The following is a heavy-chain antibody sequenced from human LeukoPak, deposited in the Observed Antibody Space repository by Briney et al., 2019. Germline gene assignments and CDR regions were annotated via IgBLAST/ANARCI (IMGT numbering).Heavy chain of an antibody. J-gene: IGHJ6*02. CDR1: GFTFSSYA. CDR2: ISGSGGST. D-gene: IGHD2-8*01. CDR3: AKEYCTNGVCYYYYYGMDV. Sequence: GGSLRLSCAASGFTFSSYAMSWVRQAPGKGLEWVSAISGSGGSTYYADSVKGRFTISRDNSKNTLYLRMNSLRAEDTAVYYCAKEYCTNGVCYYYYYGMDVWGQGTTVTVSS. V-gene: IGHV3-23*01.